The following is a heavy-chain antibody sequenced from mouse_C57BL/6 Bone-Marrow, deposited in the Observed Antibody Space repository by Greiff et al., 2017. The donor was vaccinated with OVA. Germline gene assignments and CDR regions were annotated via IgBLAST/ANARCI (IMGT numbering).Heavy chain of an antibody. V-gene: IGHV1-53*01. D-gene: IGHD2-1*01. J-gene: IGHJ3*01. Sequence: QVQLQQPGTELVKPGASVKLSCKASGYTFTSYWMHWVKQRPGQGLEWIGNINPSNGGTNYNEKFKSKATLTVDKSSSTAYMQLSSLTSEDAAVYYCARSNYGNPAWFAYWGQGTLVTVSA. CDR2: INPSNGGT. CDR3: ARSNYGNPAWFAY. CDR1: GYTFTSYW.